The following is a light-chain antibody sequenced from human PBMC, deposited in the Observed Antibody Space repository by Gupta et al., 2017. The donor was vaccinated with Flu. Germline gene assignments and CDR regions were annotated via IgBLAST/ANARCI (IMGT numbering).Light chain of an antibody. V-gene: IGLV2-14*01. CDR1: CTGIGVYNY. CDR2: EVY. J-gene: IGLJ2*01. CDR3: SSYTTSNALVL. Sequence: CTGIGVYNYVSWYQHHPGKAPKLLIYEVYNRPSGVSNRFSGSKSGNTASLTIFGLQAEDEAVYFCSSYTTSNALVLFGGGTTLTVL.